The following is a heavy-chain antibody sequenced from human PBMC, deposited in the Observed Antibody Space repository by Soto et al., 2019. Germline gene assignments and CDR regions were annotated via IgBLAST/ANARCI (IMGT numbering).Heavy chain of an antibody. D-gene: IGHD6-6*01. V-gene: IGHV1-18*04. Sequence: ASVKVSCKASGYTFTSYGISWVRQAPGQGLEWMGWISAYNGNTSYAQKLQGRVTMTTDTSTSTAYMELRSLRSDDTAVYYCARDSSSVFYYGMDVWSQGTTVTVSS. CDR3: ARDSSSVFYYGMDV. J-gene: IGHJ6*02. CDR1: GYTFTSYG. CDR2: ISAYNGNT.